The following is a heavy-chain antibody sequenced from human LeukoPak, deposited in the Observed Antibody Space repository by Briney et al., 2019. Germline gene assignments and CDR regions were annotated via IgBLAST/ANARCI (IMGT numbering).Heavy chain of an antibody. CDR1: GGPISSYY. D-gene: IGHD6-19*01. J-gene: IGHJ4*02. V-gene: IGHV4-59*12. CDR2: IHYSGST. Sequence: SETLSLTCTVSGGPISSYYWNWIRQPPGKGLEWFGYIHYSGSTNYNPSLKSRVTIAVDTSKNQFSLKLTSVTAADTAVYYCARDSSGWNYFDYWGQGNLVTVSS. CDR3: ARDSSGWNYFDY.